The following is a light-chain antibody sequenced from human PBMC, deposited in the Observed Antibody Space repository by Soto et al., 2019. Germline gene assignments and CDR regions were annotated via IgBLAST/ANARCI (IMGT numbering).Light chain of an antibody. J-gene: IGKJ2*01. CDR2: WAS. CDR3: QQYYSSPFT. Sequence: DIVMTQSPDSLAVSLGERATINCKSSQSSLYSANNENCLAWYQQKPGQPPKLLIYWASTRESGVPDRFSGSGSGTDFTLTISSLQAEDVAVYYCQQYYSSPFTFGQGTKLEIK. CDR1: QSSLYSANNENC. V-gene: IGKV4-1*01.